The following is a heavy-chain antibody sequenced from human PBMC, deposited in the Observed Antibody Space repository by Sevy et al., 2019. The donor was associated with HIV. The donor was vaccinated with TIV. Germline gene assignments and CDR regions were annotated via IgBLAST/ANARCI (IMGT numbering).Heavy chain of an antibody. CDR1: GYTFTGYY. V-gene: IGHV1-2*04. J-gene: IGHJ5*02. Sequence: ASVKVSCKASGYTFTGYYMHWVRQAPGQGLEWMGWINPNSGGTNYAQKFQGWVTMTRDTSIGTAYMELSRLRSDDTAVYYCARDTMVRGVMYWFDPWGQGTLVTVSS. CDR2: INPNSGGT. CDR3: ARDTMVRGVMYWFDP. D-gene: IGHD3-10*01.